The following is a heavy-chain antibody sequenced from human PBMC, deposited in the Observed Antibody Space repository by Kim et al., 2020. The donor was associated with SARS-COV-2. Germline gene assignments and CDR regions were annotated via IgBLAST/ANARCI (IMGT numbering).Heavy chain of an antibody. J-gene: IGHJ4*02. CDR3: ARDLERFDY. Sequence: GTTTYAQKFQGRVTMTSDTPTRTGYMELSSLTSEDTAVYYCARDLERFDYWGQGTLVTVSS. V-gene: IGHV1-46*01. CDR2: GTT. D-gene: IGHD1-1*01.